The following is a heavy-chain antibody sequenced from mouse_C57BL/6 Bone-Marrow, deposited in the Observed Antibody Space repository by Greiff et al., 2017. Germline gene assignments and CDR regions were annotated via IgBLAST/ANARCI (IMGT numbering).Heavy chain of an antibody. D-gene: IGHD1-1*01. CDR2: INPGSGGT. V-gene: IGHV1-54*01. J-gene: IGHJ1*03. CDR3: ARVIYYYGSSYVYWYFDV. Sequence: VQLQQSGAELVRPGTSVKVSCKASGYAFTNYLIEWVKQRPGQGLEWIGVINPGSGGTNYNEKFKGTATLTADKSSSTAYMQLSSLTSEDSAVYFCARVIYYYGSSYVYWYFDVWGTGTTVTVSS. CDR1: GYAFTNYL.